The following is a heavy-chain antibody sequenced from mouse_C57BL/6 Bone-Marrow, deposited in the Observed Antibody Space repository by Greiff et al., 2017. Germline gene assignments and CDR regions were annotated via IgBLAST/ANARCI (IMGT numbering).Heavy chain of an antibody. J-gene: IGHJ1*03. CDR3: ARQDDYGWYFDV. D-gene: IGHD2-4*01. V-gene: IGHV5-2*01. Sequence: EVMLVESGGGLVQPGESLKLSCESNEYEFPSHDMSWVRKTPEKRLELVAAINSDGGSTYYPDTMERRFIISRDNTKKTLYLQMSSLRSEDTALDYWARQDDYGWYFDVWGTGTTVTVSS. CDR1: EYEFPSHD. CDR2: INSDGGST.